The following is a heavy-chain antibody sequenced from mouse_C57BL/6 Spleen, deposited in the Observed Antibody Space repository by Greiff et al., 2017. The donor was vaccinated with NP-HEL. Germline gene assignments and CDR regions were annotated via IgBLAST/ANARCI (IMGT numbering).Heavy chain of an antibody. V-gene: IGHV1-82*01. CDR1: GYAFSSSW. J-gene: IGHJ1*03. CDR3: AICYGNSGLYFDF. CDR2: IYPGDGDT. D-gene: IGHD2-1*01. Sequence: QVQLQQSGPELVKPGASVKISCKASGYAFSSSWMNWVKQRPGQGLEWIGRIYPGDGDTRYNGKFKGKATLTADKSSSTAYMQLSSLTSEDSAVYFCAICYGNSGLYFDFWGTGTTVTVSS.